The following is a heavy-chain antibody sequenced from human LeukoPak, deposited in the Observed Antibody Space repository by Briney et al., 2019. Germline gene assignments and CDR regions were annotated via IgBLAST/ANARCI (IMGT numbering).Heavy chain of an antibody. V-gene: IGHV3-21*01. D-gene: IGHD6-19*01. J-gene: IGHJ4*02. CDR3: ARASAFGLIGSGSGY. Sequence: GGSLRLSCAASGFTFSSYSMNWVRQAPGKGLEWVSSISSSSSYIYYADSVKGRFTISRDNAKNSLYLQMNSLRAEDTAVYYCARASAFGLIGSGSGYWGQGTLVTVSS. CDR1: GFTFSSYS. CDR2: ISSSSSYI.